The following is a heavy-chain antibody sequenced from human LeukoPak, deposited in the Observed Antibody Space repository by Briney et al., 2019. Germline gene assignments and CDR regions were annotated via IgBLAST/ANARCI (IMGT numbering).Heavy chain of an antibody. V-gene: IGHV3-66*01. D-gene: IGHD3-10*01. CDR1: GFTVSSNY. Sequence: GGSLRLSCAASGFTVSSNYMSWVRQAPGKGLEWVSVIYSGGSTYYADSVKGRFTISRDNSKNTLYLQMNSLRAEDTAVYYCARENYYGSRTYNWFDPWGQGTLVTVSS. J-gene: IGHJ5*02. CDR3: ARENYYGSRTYNWFDP. CDR2: IYSGGST.